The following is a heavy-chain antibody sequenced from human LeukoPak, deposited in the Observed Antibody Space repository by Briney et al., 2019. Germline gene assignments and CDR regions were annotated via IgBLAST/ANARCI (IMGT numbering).Heavy chain of an antibody. Sequence: SETLSLTCTVSGGSISSGDYYWSWIRQPPGKGLELIGYIYYSGSTYYNPSLKSRVTISVDTSKNQFSLKLSSVTAADTAVYYCAIYYDSSGYYYPRRDAFDIWGQGTMVTVSS. CDR3: AIYYDSSGYYYPRRDAFDI. D-gene: IGHD3-22*01. CDR1: GGSISSGDYY. V-gene: IGHV4-30-4*01. J-gene: IGHJ3*02. CDR2: IYYSGST.